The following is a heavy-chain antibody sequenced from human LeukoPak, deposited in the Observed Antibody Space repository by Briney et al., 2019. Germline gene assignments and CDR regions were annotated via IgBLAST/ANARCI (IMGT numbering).Heavy chain of an antibody. V-gene: IGHV3-74*01. CDR2: INSDGSST. CDR1: GLTFSSYW. CDR3: ARAFCSSTSCYSGDRYFDY. D-gene: IGHD2-2*02. J-gene: IGHJ4*02. Sequence: GGSLRLSCAASGLTFSSYWMHWVRQAPGKGLVWVSRINSDGSSTSYADSVKGRFTISRDNAKNTLYLQMNSLRAEDTAVYYCARAFCSSTSCYSGDRYFDYWGQGTLVTVSS.